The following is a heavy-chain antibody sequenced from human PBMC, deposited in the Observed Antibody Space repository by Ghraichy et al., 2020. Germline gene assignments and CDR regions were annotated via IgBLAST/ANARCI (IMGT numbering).Heavy chain of an antibody. Sequence: SVKFSCKASGGTFSSYAISWVRQAPGQGLEWMGGIIPKFSAPNYAQKFQGRVTITADESTSTAYMELSSLRSDDTAVYYCAIKDGDTSGWSKQLYYYYGMDVWGQGTTVTVSS. V-gene: IGHV1-69*13. CDR3: AIKDGDTSGWSKQLYYYYGMDV. J-gene: IGHJ6*02. D-gene: IGHD6-19*01. CDR1: GGTFSSYA. CDR2: IIPKFSAP.